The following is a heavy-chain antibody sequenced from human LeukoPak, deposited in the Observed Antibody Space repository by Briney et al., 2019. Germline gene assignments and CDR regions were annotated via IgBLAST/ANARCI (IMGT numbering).Heavy chain of an antibody. CDR1: GGSISSSDYF. Sequence: SETLSLTCTVSGGSISSSDYFWGWIRQPPGKGLEWIASIYYSGTTHYNPSLKSRVTMSVDTSKNQFSLKLSSVTAADTAVYYCARYKILIAAAGHFDYWGQGTLVTASS. CDR3: ARYKILIAAAGHFDY. D-gene: IGHD6-13*01. J-gene: IGHJ4*02. V-gene: IGHV4-39*01. CDR2: IYYSGTT.